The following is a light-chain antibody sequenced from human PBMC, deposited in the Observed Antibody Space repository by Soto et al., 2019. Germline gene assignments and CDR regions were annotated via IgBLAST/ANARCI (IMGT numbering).Light chain of an antibody. V-gene: IGLV1-44*01. CDR2: NNH. Sequence: QSVLTQPSSASGTPGQRVTISCSGGSSNIGGNTAHWYQQFPGTAPKLLIYNNHQRPSGVHDRFSGSKSGTSASLAISGLQSEDEAMYYCAAWDDSLSGPVFGEGTKLTVL. J-gene: IGLJ2*01. CDR3: AAWDDSLSGPV. CDR1: SSNIGGNT.